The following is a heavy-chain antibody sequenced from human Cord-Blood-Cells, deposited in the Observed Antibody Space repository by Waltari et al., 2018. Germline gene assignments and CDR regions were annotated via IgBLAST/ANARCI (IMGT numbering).Heavy chain of an antibody. CDR2: IYYSGST. V-gene: IGHV4-39*01. CDR1: GGSISSSSYY. Sequence: QLQLQESGPGLVKPSETLSLTCTVSGGSISSSSYYWGWIRQPPGKGLEWIGCIYYSGSTYYTPSLKVRVTISVDTSKNLFSLKLISVTAADTAVYYCARRDYDILTGYRLWGQGTLVTVSS. J-gene: IGHJ4*02. CDR3: ARRDYDILTGYRL. D-gene: IGHD3-9*01.